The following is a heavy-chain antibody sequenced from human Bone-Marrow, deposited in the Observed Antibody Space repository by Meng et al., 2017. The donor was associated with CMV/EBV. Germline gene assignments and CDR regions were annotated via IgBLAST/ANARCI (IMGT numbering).Heavy chain of an antibody. Sequence: QLQLQESGTGLVKPSETLSLTCTVSGGSIISVGYFWGWIRQPPGKGLEWIGEINHSGSTNYNPSLKSRVTISVDTSKNQFSLKLSSVTAADTAVYYCARGGLWGQGTLVTVSS. CDR2: INHSGST. V-gene: IGHV4-39*07. CDR3: ARGGL. J-gene: IGHJ4*02. CDR1: GGSIISVGYF. D-gene: IGHD3-10*01.